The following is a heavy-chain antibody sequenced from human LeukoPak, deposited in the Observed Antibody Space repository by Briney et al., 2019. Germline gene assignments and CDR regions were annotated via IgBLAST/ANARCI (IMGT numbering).Heavy chain of an antibody. J-gene: IGHJ4*02. CDR1: GDSLSSDSYY. Sequence: SETLSLTCTVSGDSLSSDSYYWGWLRQPPGTRLDWIGSIYYSVTTYYDSSLKSRVSISVDTSKNHFSLRLSSVAATDAAVYYCASRASGSYSYWGEGTLVIVAS. D-gene: IGHD1-26*01. V-gene: IGHV4-39*01. CDR2: IYYSVTT. CDR3: ASRASGSYSY.